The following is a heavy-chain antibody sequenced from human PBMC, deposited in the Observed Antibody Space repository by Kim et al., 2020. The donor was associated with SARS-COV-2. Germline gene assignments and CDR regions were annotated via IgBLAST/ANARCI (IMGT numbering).Heavy chain of an antibody. CDR2: ISGTGTIT. J-gene: IGHJ3*02. Sequence: GGSLRLSCATSGFTLSLYSMNWVRQSPGKGLEWVSHISGTGTITKHADSVRGRFTISRGNAKNSLFLQMNGLRAEDTAVYYCVRENYWAFDIWGEGSMV. CDR3: VRENYWAFDI. D-gene: IGHD2-15*01. CDR1: GFTLSLYS. V-gene: IGHV3-48*04.